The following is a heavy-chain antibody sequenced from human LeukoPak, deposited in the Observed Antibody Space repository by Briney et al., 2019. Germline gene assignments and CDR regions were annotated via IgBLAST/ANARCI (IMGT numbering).Heavy chain of an antibody. J-gene: IGHJ4*02. CDR2: ISESATYT. Sequence: PGGSLRLSCAASGFTFSSYAMSWVRQAPGKGLEWVSGISESATYTYYADSVRGRFTISRDYSKNTLYLQMNSLRAEDTAVYYCAKEGRDGFNYDYWGQGTLVTVSS. CDR3: AKEGRDGFNYDY. D-gene: IGHD5-24*01. V-gene: IGHV3-23*01. CDR1: GFTFSSYA.